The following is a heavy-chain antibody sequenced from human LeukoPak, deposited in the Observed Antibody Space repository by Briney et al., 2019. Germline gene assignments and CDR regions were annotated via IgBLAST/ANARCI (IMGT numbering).Heavy chain of an antibody. J-gene: IGHJ4*02. Sequence: PGGSLRLSCAASGFTFSSYGMHWVRQAPGKGLEWVAVIWYDGSNKYYADSVKGRFTISRDNAKNSLYLQMNSLRAEDTAVYYCARDLGYSYGVYWGQGTLVTVSS. CDR1: GFTFSSYG. D-gene: IGHD5-18*01. CDR3: ARDLGYSYGVY. CDR2: IWYDGSNK. V-gene: IGHV3-33*01.